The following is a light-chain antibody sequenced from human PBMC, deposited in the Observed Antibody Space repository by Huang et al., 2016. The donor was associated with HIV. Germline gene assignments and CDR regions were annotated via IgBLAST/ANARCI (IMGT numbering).Light chain of an antibody. Sequence: DIVMTQSPLSLPVTPGEPASISCRSSQSLLHSNGYNYLDWYLQKPGQSPQLLIYLGSNRASGVPDRVSGSGSGTDFTLKISRVEAEDVGVYYCMQAVWTFGQGTKVEIK. J-gene: IGKJ1*01. CDR3: MQAVWT. CDR1: QSLLHSNGYNY. CDR2: LGS. V-gene: IGKV2-28*01.